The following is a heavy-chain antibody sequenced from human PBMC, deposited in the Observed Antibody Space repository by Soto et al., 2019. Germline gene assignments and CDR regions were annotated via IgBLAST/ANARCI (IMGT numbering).Heavy chain of an antibody. D-gene: IGHD2-2*01. J-gene: IGHJ6*02. CDR3: ARVRCSSTSCWGRYGMDV. V-gene: IGHV4-31*03. Sequence: QVQLQESGPGLVKPSQTLSLTCTVSGGSISSGGYYWSWIRQHPGKGLEGIGYIYYSGSTYYNPSLKSRVTISVDTSKNQFSLKLSSVTAADTAVYYCARVRCSSTSCWGRYGMDVWGQGTTVTVSS. CDR1: GGSISSGGYY. CDR2: IYYSGST.